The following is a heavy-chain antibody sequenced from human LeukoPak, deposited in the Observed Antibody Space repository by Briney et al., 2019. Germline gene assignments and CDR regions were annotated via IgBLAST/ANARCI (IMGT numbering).Heavy chain of an antibody. CDR3: TRDGGRVLRFLEWPFDY. CDR2: IRSKAYGGTT. J-gene: IGHJ4*02. Sequence: GSLRLSCTASGFTFGDYAMSWVRQAPGKGLEWVGFIRSKAYGGTTEYAASVKGRFTISRDDSKSIAYLQMNSLKTEDTAVYYCTRDGGRVLRFLEWPFDYWGQGTLVTVSS. D-gene: IGHD3-3*01. V-gene: IGHV3-49*04. CDR1: GFTFGDYA.